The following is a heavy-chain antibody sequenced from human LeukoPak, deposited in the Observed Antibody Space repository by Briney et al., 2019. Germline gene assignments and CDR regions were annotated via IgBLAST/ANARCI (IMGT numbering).Heavy chain of an antibody. D-gene: IGHD3-22*01. Sequence: GASVKVSCKASGYTFTGYYMHWVRQAPGQGLEWMGWINPNSGGTNYAQKFQGRVTMTRDTSISTAYMELSRLRSDDTAVYYCARSITMIVVVIGGYYGMDVWGRGTTVTVSS. CDR2: INPNSGGT. CDR3: ARSITMIVVVIGGYYGMDV. CDR1: GYTFTGYY. V-gene: IGHV1-2*02. J-gene: IGHJ6*02.